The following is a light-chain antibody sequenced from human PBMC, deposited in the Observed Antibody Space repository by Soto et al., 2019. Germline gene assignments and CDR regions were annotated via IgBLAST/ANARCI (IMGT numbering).Light chain of an antibody. J-gene: IGKJ1*01. V-gene: IGKV3-20*01. CDR2: GAS. CDR3: QQYGGSLSWT. CDR1: QSVSSNY. Sequence: EVVLTQSPGTLSLSPGERATLSCRASQSVSSNYLAWYQHKPDQAPRLLIYGASDRAAGIPDRFSGGGSGTDFTLTISRLEPEDFAVYYCQQYGGSLSWTFGQGTKVEIK.